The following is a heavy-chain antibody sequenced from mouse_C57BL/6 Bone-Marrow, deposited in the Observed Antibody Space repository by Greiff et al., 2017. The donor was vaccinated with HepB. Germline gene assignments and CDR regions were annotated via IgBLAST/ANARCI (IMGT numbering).Heavy chain of an antibody. J-gene: IGHJ4*01. CDR3: TVSITTVVAHMDY. CDR2: IRLKSDNYAT. Sequence: EVKVEESGGGLVQPGGSMKLSCVASGFTFSNYWMNWVRQSPEKGLEWVAQIRLKSDNYATHYAESVKGRFTISRDDSKSSVYLQMNNLRAEDTGIYYCTVSITTVVAHMDYWGQGTSVTVSS. D-gene: IGHD1-1*01. V-gene: IGHV6-3*01. CDR1: GFTFSNYW.